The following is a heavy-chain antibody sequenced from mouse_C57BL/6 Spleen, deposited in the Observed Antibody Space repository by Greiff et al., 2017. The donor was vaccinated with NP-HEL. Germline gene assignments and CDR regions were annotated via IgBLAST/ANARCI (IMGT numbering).Heavy chain of an antibody. CDR1: GYTFTSYG. V-gene: IGHV1-81*01. Sequence: VQLQQSGAELARPGASVKLSCKASGYTFTSYGISWVKQRTGQGLEWIGEIYPRSGNTYYNEKFKGKATLTADKSSSTAYMGLRSLTSEDSAVYFCAREGGSYWYFDVWGTGTTVTVSS. J-gene: IGHJ1*03. CDR3: AREGGSYWYFDV. D-gene: IGHD1-1*02. CDR2: IYPRSGNT.